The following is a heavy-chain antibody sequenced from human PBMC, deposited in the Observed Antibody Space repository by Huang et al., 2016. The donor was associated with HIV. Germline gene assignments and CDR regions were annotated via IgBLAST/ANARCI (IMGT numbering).Heavy chain of an antibody. D-gene: IGHD3-22*01. CDR3: AKDLVTYDSSGSV. CDR2: VSNSASSR. J-gene: IGHJ4*02. Sequence: EVHLLESGGGLVQPGGSLRLSCAASGFSFRSCARSGVRQAPGRGRELVLTVSNSASSRHYSDSVGGRFTISRDNSKDTLYLQMNSLRAEDTALYYCAKDLVTYDSSGSVWGQGTLVTVSS. CDR1: GFSFRSCA. V-gene: IGHV3-23*01.